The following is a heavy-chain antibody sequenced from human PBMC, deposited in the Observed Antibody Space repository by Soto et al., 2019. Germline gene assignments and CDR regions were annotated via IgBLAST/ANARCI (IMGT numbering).Heavy chain of an antibody. Sequence: QVQLVESGGGVVQPGRSLRLSCAASGFTFSSYAMHWVRQAPGKGLEWVAVISYDGSNKYYADSVKGRFTISRDNSKNPMYLQMKSLRAEDTAVYYCARVLLTAARPRMVRDRSAFDIWGQGTMVTVSS. CDR2: ISYDGSNK. J-gene: IGHJ3*02. V-gene: IGHV3-30-3*01. CDR3: ARVLLTAARPRMVRDRSAFDI. CDR1: GFTFSSYA. D-gene: IGHD6-6*01.